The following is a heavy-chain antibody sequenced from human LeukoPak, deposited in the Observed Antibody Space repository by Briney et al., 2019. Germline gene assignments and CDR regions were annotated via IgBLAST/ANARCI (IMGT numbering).Heavy chain of an antibody. Sequence: GGSVRLLCAASGFTFSSYSMKWVRQAPGKGLEWGSSISSSSIYRYYADSVKGRFTISRHNAKNSLYLQMNRLRAEDTAVYYCARDLSGSYYVAFDIWGQGTMVTVSS. CDR2: ISSSSIYR. CDR3: ARDLSGSYYVAFDI. D-gene: IGHD1-26*01. CDR1: GFTFSSYS. J-gene: IGHJ3*02. V-gene: IGHV3-21*01.